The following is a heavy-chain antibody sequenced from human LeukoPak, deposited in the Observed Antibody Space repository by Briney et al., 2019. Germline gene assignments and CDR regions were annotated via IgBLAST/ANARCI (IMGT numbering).Heavy chain of an antibody. V-gene: IGHV1-18*01. CDR3: ARGGNGWFFDD. CDR1: GYSFTNYG. D-gene: IGHD6-19*01. Sequence: GASVKVSCKASGYSFTNYGISWVRQAPGQGLEWVGWVNGYNGNTNYAQKVQDRVTMTTDTSTSTAYMELRSLRSDDTAVYYCARGGNGWFFDDWGQGTLVTASS. CDR2: VNGYNGNT. J-gene: IGHJ4*02.